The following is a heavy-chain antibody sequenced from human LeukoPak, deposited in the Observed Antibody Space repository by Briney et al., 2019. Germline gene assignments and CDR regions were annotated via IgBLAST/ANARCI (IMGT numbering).Heavy chain of an antibody. CDR1: GFTFSSYA. CDR3: AKDRSLWFGEGGPDY. D-gene: IGHD3-10*01. J-gene: IGHJ4*02. Sequence: GGSLRLSCAASGFTFSSYAMSWVRQAPGKGLEWVSAISGSGGSTYYPDSVKGRFTISRDNSKNTLYLQMNSLRAEDTAVYYCAKDRSLWFGEGGPDYWGQGTLVTVSS. V-gene: IGHV3-23*01. CDR2: ISGSGGST.